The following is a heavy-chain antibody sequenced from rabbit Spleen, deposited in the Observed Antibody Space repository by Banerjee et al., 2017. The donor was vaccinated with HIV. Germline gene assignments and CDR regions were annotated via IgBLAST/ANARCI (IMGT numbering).Heavy chain of an antibody. D-gene: IGHD7-1*01. CDR1: GFDFSNYY. CDR2: IDPVFGST. CDR3: ARDNAGYAGYGDAEDYYFNL. Sequence: QLEESGGGLVQPGGSLKLSCKASGFDFSNYYMSWVRQAPGKGLEWIGYIDPVFGSTYDASWVNGRFTISSHNAQNTLYLQLNSLTAADTATYFCARDNAGYAGYGDAEDYYFNLWGPGTLVTVS. V-gene: IGHV1S7*01. J-gene: IGHJ4*01.